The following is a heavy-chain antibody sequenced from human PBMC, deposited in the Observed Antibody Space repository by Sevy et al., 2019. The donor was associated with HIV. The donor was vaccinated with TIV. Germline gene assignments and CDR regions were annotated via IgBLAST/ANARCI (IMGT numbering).Heavy chain of an antibody. CDR3: ARRSPLVAVTTFDY. Sequence: SETLSLTCTVSGGSISSSSYYWGWIRQPPGKGLEWIGSIYYSGSTYYNPSLKSRVTISVDTSKTQFSLKLSSVTAADTAVYYCARRSPLVAVTTFDYWGQGTLVTVSS. D-gene: IGHD4-17*01. CDR2: IYYSGST. V-gene: IGHV4-39*01. J-gene: IGHJ4*02. CDR1: GGSISSSSYY.